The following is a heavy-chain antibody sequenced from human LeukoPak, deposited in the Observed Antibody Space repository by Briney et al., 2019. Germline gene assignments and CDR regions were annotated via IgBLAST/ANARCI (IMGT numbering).Heavy chain of an antibody. J-gene: IGHJ4*02. CDR3: TRDRHKYNYDSSGHRPY. V-gene: IGHV3-30*03. Sequence: GGSLRLSCAASGFTFSSYGMNWVRQAPGKGLEWVAIILYDGSNKYYADSVKGRFTISRDNAKNSLYLQMNSLRAEGTAVYYCTRDRHKYNYDSSGHRPYWGQGTLVTVSS. CDR1: GFTFSSYG. CDR2: ILYDGSNK. D-gene: IGHD3-22*01.